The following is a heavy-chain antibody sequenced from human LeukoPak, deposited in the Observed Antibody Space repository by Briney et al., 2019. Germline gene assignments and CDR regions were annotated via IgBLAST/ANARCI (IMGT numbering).Heavy chain of an antibody. V-gene: IGHV1-69*13. CDR3: ARDKADCSSTSCYFLGWFDP. CDR1: GGTFSSYA. D-gene: IGHD2-2*01. CDR2: IIPIFGTA. J-gene: IGHJ5*02. Sequence: ASVKVSCKASGGTFSSYAISWVRQAPGQGLEWMGGIIPIFGTANYAQKFQGRVTITADESTSTAYMELSSLRSEDTAVYYCARDKADCSSTSCYFLGWFDPWGQGTLVTVSS.